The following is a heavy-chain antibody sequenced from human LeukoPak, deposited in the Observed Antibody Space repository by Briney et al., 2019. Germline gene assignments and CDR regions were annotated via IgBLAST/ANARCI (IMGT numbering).Heavy chain of an antibody. D-gene: IGHD3-10*01. CDR1: GGSITTGGYY. V-gene: IGHV4-31*03. CDR3: ARAYGSGSASNRYFDS. CDR2: IYSSGTT. J-gene: IGHJ4*02. Sequence: PSQTLSLTCTVSGGSITTGGYYWSWIRQHPEKGLVWIGYIYSSGTTFFNPSLKSRVTISLDTSEHQFSLNLTSVTAADTAVYYCARAYGSGSASNRYFDSWGRGALVTVSS.